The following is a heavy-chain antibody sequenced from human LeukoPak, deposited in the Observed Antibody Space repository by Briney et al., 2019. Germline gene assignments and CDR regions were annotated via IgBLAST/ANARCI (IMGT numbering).Heavy chain of an antibody. CDR1: GGSFSGYY. Sequence: SETLSLTCAVYGGSFSGYYWSWIRQPPGKGLEWIGEINHSGSANYNPSLKSRVTISVDTSKNQFSLRLSSVTAADTAVYYCARGPNYGGNSKDFDYWGQGTLVTVSS. D-gene: IGHD4-23*01. V-gene: IGHV4-34*01. J-gene: IGHJ4*02. CDR2: INHSGSA. CDR3: ARGPNYGGNSKDFDY.